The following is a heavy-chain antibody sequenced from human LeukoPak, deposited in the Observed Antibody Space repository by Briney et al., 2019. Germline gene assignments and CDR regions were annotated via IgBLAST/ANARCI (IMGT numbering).Heavy chain of an antibody. V-gene: IGHV3-7*01. J-gene: IGHJ4*02. CDR1: GFTFSSYW. D-gene: IGHD6-19*01. CDR3: TRRAVAGSNDY. CDR2: IKQDGGEK. Sequence: GGSLRLSCVVSGFTFSSYWMSWVRQAPGKGLEGVANIKQDGGEKYDVDSVKGRFTISRDNAKNSVYLQMNSLRAEDTAMYYCTRRAVAGSNDYWGQGTLVTVCS.